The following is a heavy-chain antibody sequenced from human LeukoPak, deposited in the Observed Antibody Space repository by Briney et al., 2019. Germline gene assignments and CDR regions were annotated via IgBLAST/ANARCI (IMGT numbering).Heavy chain of an antibody. J-gene: IGHJ5*02. CDR3: ARGGEYYYDSSGYYYDWFDP. Sequence: SETLSLTCTVSGGSISSGSYYWSWIRQPAGKGLEWIGRIYTSGSTNYNPSLKSRVTISVDTSKNQFSLKLGSVTAADTAVYYCARGGEYYYDSSGYYYDWFDPWGQGTLVTVSS. CDR1: GGSISSGSYY. V-gene: IGHV4-61*02. D-gene: IGHD3-22*01. CDR2: IYTSGST.